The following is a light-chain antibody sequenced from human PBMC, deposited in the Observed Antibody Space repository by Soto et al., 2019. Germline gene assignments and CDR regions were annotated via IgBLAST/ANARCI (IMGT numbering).Light chain of an antibody. J-gene: IGLJ3*02. CDR1: SSDVGGYKL. V-gene: IGLV2-23*01. CDR3: CSYADTFWV. CDR2: EDT. Sequence: ALTQPASVSGSPGQSITISCTGTSSDVGGYKLVSWYQQYPGKAPKLIIYEDTKRPSGVSNRFSGSKSGNTASLTISGLQAEDEADYHCCSYADTFWVFGGGTKVTVL.